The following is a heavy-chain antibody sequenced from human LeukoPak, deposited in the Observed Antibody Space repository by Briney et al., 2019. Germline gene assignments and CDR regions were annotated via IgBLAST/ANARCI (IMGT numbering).Heavy chain of an antibody. D-gene: IGHD6-13*01. V-gene: IGHV4-34*01. CDR1: GGSFSGYY. J-gene: IGHJ4*02. Sequence: PSETLSLTCAVYGGSFSGYYWSWIRQPPGKGLEWIGEINHSGSPNYNPSLKSRVTISVDTSKNQFSLKLSSVTAADTAVYYCAREPGWQQLGSFDYWGQGTLVTVSS. CDR3: AREPGWQQLGSFDY. CDR2: INHSGSP.